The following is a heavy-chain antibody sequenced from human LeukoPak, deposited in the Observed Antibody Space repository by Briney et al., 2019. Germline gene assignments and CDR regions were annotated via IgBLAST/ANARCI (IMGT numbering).Heavy chain of an antibody. Sequence: GGSLRLSCAASGFTFSDYYMSWIRQAPGKGLEWVSYISSGSSYTNYADSVKGRFTISRDNAKNSLYLQMNSLRAEDTAVYYCARAIAVAGRRFVYWGQGTLVTVSS. CDR3: ARAIAVAGRRFVY. CDR2: ISSGSSYT. V-gene: IGHV3-11*06. D-gene: IGHD6-19*01. CDR1: GFTFSDYY. J-gene: IGHJ4*02.